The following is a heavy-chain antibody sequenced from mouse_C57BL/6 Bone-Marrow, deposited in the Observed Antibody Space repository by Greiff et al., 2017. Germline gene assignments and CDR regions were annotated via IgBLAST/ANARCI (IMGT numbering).Heavy chain of an antibody. CDR2: IDPDTGGT. Sequence: VQLQQSGAELVRPGASVTLSCKASGYTFTDYEMHWVKQTPVHGLEWIGAIDPDTGGTAYNQKFKGKAILTADKSSSTAYMELRSLTSEDSAVYYCTRGWGWLLWFAYWGQGTLVTVSA. CDR1: GYTFTDYE. CDR3: TRGWGWLLWFAY. D-gene: IGHD2-3*01. V-gene: IGHV1-15*01. J-gene: IGHJ3*01.